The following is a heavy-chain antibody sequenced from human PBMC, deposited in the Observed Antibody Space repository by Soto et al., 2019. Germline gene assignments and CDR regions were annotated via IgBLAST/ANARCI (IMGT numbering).Heavy chain of an antibody. D-gene: IGHD5-12*01. CDR3: AREGNLGRWLQPLDF. CDR2: IHYNGNT. CDR1: GGSFCGYY. V-gene: IGHV4-59*01. J-gene: IGHJ4*02. Sequence: SETLSLTCAVYGGSFCGYYWTWVRQPPGKGLEWIGNIHYNGNTKYSPSLKSRVTMSVDTSKNHFSLRLISVTAADTAIYFCAREGNLGRWLQPLDFWGQGTLVTVSS.